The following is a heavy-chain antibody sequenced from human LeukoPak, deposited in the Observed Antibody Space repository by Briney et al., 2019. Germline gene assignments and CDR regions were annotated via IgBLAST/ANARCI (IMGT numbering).Heavy chain of an antibody. V-gene: IGHV4-39*01. CDR1: GGSISTSGYY. CDR2: IYYSGST. D-gene: IGHD1-26*01. CDR3: ARHEYSGSYYGLSWFDP. J-gene: IGHJ5*02. Sequence: SETLSLTCTVSGGSISTSGYYWGWIRQPPGKGLEWIASIYYSGSTYYNPSLKSRVTISVATSKNQLSLKLSSLTAADTAVYYCARHEYSGSYYGLSWFDPWGQGTLVTVSS.